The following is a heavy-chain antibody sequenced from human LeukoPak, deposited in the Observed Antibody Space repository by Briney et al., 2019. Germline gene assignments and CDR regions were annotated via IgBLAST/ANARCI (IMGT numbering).Heavy chain of an antibody. D-gene: IGHD3-16*02. J-gene: IGHJ6*02. CDR2: IYSGGGT. Sequence: GGSLRLSCAPSGFTVSSNYMSWVRQAPGKGLEWVSSIYSGGGTSYAASVKGRFTSSRDNSKNPLYLQMSRRRAEETAVYYCARNRYIPPHYYGMDVWGQETTVTASS. CDR1: GFTVSSNY. CDR3: ARNRYIPPHYYGMDV. V-gene: IGHV3-66*01.